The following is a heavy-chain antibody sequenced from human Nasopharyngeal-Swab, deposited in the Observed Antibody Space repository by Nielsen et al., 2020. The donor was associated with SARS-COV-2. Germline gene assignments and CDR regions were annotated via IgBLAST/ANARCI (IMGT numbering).Heavy chain of an antibody. CDR3: ARHQGSSGWLFFDF. V-gene: IGHV3-23*01. CDR2: ISTGAVST. Sequence: GGSLRLSCAASGFTFSSYAMSWVRQAPAKGLEWVSAISTGAVSTFYAASVKGRFTISRDDSRTTLYLQMNSLRAEDTAVYYCARHQGSSGWLFFDFWGQGTLVTVSS. CDR1: GFTFSSYA. J-gene: IGHJ4*02. D-gene: IGHD6-19*01.